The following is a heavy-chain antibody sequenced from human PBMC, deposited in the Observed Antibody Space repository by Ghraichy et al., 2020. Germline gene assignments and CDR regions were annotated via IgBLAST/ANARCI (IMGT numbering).Heavy chain of an antibody. D-gene: IGHD1-1*01. CDR3: VRGVQLGTYYFDY. CDR2: IYYSGST. J-gene: IGHJ4*02. V-gene: IGHV4-59*08. CDR1: GGSISSYY. Sequence: SQTLSLTCTVSGGSISSYYWSWIRQPPGKGLEWIGYIYYSGSTNYNPSLKSRVTISVDTSKNQFSLKLSSVTAADTAVYYCVRGVQLGTYYFDYWGQGTLVTVSS.